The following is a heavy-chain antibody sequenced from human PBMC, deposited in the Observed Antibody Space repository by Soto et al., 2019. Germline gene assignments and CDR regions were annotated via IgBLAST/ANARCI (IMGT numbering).Heavy chain of an antibody. CDR1: GGTFSNYA. J-gene: IGHJ5*02. V-gene: IGHV1-69*12. CDR2: IIPIFGTA. D-gene: IGHD3-22*01. Sequence: QVQLVQSGAEVKKPGSSVKVSCKASGGTFSNYAISWVRQAPGQGLEWMGEIIPIFGTANYAQKVQGRVMITADESTSTAYMELSSLRSEDTAVYYCARDRGPSSGYYPYWFDPWGQGTLVTVSS. CDR3: ARDRGPSSGYYPYWFDP.